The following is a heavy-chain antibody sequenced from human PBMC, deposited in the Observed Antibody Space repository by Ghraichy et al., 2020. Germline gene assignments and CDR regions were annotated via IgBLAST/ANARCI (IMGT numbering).Heavy chain of an antibody. V-gene: IGHV1-69*13. D-gene: IGHD4-23*01. CDR3: ARVSDYGGNSFDY. J-gene: IGHJ4*02. CDR1: GGTFSSYA. CDR2: IIPIFGIA. Sequence: SVKVSCKASGGTFSSYAISWVRQAPGQGLEWMGGIIPIFGIANYAQKFQGRVTITADESTSTAYMELSSLRSEDTAVYYCARVSDYGGNSFDYWGQGTLVTVSS.